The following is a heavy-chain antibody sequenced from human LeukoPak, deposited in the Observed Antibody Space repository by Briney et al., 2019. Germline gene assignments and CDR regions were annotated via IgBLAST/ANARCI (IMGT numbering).Heavy chain of an antibody. Sequence: GGSLRLSCTASGFAFSSYSMSWVRQAPGKGLEWVASIKQDGSEKNYVDSVNGRFTISRDYAKNSLYLQMNSLRAEDTAVYYCARLAYSYDSFDYWGQGTLVTVSS. CDR2: IKQDGSEK. D-gene: IGHD5-18*01. J-gene: IGHJ4*02. CDR1: GFAFSSYS. V-gene: IGHV3-7*01. CDR3: ARLAYSYDSFDY.